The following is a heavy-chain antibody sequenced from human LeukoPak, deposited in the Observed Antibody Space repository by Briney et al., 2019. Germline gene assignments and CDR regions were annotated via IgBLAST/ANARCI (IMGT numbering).Heavy chain of an antibody. CDR1: GFTFSSYS. J-gene: IGHJ4*02. Sequence: GGSLRLSCAASGFTFSSYSMNWVRQAPGKGLEWVSSISSSSSCIYYADSVKGRFTISRDNAKNSLYLQMNSLRAEDTAVYYCARDRRIAVAGYFDYWGQGTLVTVSS. CDR3: ARDRRIAVAGYFDY. CDR2: ISSSSSCI. V-gene: IGHV3-21*01. D-gene: IGHD6-19*01.